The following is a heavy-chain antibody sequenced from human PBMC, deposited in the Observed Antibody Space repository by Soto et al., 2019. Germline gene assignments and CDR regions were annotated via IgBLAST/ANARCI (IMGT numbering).Heavy chain of an antibody. J-gene: IGHJ5*02. Sequence: ASVKVSCKASGYTFTSYGISWVRQAPGQGLEWMGWISAYNGNTNYAQKLQGRVTMTTDTSTSTAYMELRSLRSDDMAVYYCAREYYDFWSGHPQPNSSHPWAQRTPVTVSS. CDR2: ISAYNGNT. D-gene: IGHD3-3*01. CDR3: AREYYDFWSGHPQPNSSHP. CDR1: GYTFTSYG. V-gene: IGHV1-18*03.